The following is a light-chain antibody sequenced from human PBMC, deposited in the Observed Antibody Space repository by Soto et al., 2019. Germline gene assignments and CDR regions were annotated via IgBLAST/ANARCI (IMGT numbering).Light chain of an antibody. J-gene: IGKJ3*01. CDR1: QTISSSY. CDR2: AAS. V-gene: IGKV1-39*01. CDR3: QQTYSTVFT. Sequence: DIQMTQSPSSLSASVGDRVTITCRASQTISSSYLNWYQQRPGKAPNLLIYAASSLQSGVPSRLSGSGSGTHFTLTISSLQPEDFATYYCQQTYSTVFTFGPGTKLDIK.